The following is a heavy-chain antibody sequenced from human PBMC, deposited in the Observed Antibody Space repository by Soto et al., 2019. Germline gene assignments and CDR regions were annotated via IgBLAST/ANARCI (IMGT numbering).Heavy chain of an antibody. V-gene: IGHV3-21*01. Sequence: LRLSCAASGFTFSSYTMHWVRQSPGKGLEWVSSISTGSSYIYYADSLKGRFTISRDNAGNSLYLQMNSLRAEDTAVYYCAREMKQLVQEGFLQHWGQGTLVTVSS. CDR2: ISTGSSYI. D-gene: IGHD6-13*01. CDR3: AREMKQLVQEGFLQH. J-gene: IGHJ1*01. CDR1: GFTFSSYT.